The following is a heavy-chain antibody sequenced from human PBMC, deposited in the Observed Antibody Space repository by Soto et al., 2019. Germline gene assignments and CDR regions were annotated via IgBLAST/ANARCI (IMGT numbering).Heavy chain of an antibody. Sequence: ASVQGSCQASGGTFRSYAISWVRQENEQGLEWMGGIIPIFGTANYAQKFQGRVTITADESTSTAYMELSSLRSEDTAVYYCASVVRARGNTPYFDYWGQGTLVTVSS. J-gene: IGHJ4*02. CDR3: ASVVRARGNTPYFDY. D-gene: IGHD3-10*02. CDR1: GGTFRSYA. CDR2: IIPIFGTA. V-gene: IGHV1-69*13.